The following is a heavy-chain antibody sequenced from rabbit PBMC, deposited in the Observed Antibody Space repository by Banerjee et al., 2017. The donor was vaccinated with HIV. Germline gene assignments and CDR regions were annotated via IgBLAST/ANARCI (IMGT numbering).Heavy chain of an antibody. Sequence: QSLEESGGDLVKPEGSLTLTCTASGFSFSNNYYMCWVRQAPGKGLEWIACIYTSSGNSWYASWAKGRFTISKTSSTTVTLQMTSLTAADTATYFCTREGYGVAGMDLWGQGTLVTVS. D-gene: IGHD2-1*01. CDR3: TREGYGVAGMDL. CDR2: IYTSSGNS. V-gene: IGHV1S40*01. J-gene: IGHJ6*01. CDR1: GFSFSNNYY.